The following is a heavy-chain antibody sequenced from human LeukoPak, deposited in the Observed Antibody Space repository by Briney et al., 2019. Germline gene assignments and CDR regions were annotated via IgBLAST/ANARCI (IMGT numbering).Heavy chain of an antibody. CDR3: AKDRYDSSGEFDP. Sequence: GGSLRLSCAASGFTFSRSGMHWVRQAPGKGLEWVAVIWFDGSNKYYADSVKGRFTISRDNSKNTLYLQKNSLRAEDTAVYYCAKDRYDSSGEFDPWGQGTLVTVSS. V-gene: IGHV3-33*06. J-gene: IGHJ5*02. CDR2: IWFDGSNK. D-gene: IGHD3-22*01. CDR1: GFTFSRSG.